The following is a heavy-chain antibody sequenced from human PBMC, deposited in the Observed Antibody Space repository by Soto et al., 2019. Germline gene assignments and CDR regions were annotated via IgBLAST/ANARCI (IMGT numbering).Heavy chain of an antibody. CDR1: GFTFSNYW. CDR2: INGDGSSI. CDR3: ASSPDF. V-gene: IGHV3-74*01. Sequence: GGSLRLSCAASGFTFSNYWMHWVRQAPGKGLVWVSRINGDGSSIGYADSVKGRFTISRDNAKNTLYLQMNSLRAEDMAVYYCASSPDFWGQGTLVTVSS. J-gene: IGHJ4*02.